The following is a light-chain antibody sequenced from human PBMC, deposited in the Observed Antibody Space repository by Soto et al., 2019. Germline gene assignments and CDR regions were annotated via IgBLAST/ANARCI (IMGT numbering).Light chain of an antibody. CDR2: EVT. V-gene: IGLV2-14*01. CDR1: CSDVGGYDY. CDR3: SSHTSGSTLV. J-gene: IGLJ1*01. Sequence: QSALTQPASVSGSPGQSIAISCTGTCSDVGGYDYVSWYQQQPDKAPKLMIYEVTQRPAGVSNRFSGSKSGNTASLTISVLQPEDEADYYCSSHTSGSTLVFGSGTKLTVL.